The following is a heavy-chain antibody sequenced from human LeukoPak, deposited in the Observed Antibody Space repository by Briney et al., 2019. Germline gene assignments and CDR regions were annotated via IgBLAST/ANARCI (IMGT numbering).Heavy chain of an antibody. CDR2: TKEDGSEQ. CDR1: GFTLRNYW. J-gene: IGHJ4*02. Sequence: PGGSLRLSCVASGFTLRNYWMSWVRQAPGKGLEWVANTKEDGSEQYYIDSVEGRFTISRDNAKNSLYLQMNGLGAEDTAVYYCARTPTSALSDVGDYWGQGTLVTVSS. V-gene: IGHV3-7*01. D-gene: IGHD2-2*01. CDR3: ARTPTSALSDVGDY.